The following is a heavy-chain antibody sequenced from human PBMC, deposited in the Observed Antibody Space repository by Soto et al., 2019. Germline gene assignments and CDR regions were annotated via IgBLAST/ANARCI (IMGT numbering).Heavy chain of an antibody. Sequence: PGGSLRLSCAASVFPFSIYWMHWVRQAPGKGLVWVSRINTDGSTTNYADSVKGRFTISRDNAKNTLYLQMNSLRAEDTAVYYCARPYAGSYDSDHWGQGTLVTVSS. CDR2: INTDGSTT. CDR3: ARPYAGSYDSDH. D-gene: IGHD1-26*01. V-gene: IGHV3-74*01. CDR1: VFPFSIYW. J-gene: IGHJ4*02.